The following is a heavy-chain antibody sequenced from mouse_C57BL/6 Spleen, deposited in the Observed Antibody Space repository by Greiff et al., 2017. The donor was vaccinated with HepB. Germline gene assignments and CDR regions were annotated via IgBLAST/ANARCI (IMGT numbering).Heavy chain of an antibody. CDR2: IDPETGGT. D-gene: IGHD1-1*01. Sequence: QVQLQHSGAELVRPGASVTLSCKASGYAFTDYEMHWVKQTPVHGLEWIGAIDPETGGTAYNQKFKGKAILTADKSSSTAYMELRSLTSEDSAVYYCTRNGYGSSYGYWGQGTTLTVSS. J-gene: IGHJ2*01. V-gene: IGHV1-15*01. CDR1: GYAFTDYE. CDR3: TRNGYGSSYGY.